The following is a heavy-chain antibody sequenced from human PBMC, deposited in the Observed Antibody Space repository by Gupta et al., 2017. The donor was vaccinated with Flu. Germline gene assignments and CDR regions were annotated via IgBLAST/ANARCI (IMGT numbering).Heavy chain of an antibody. J-gene: IGHJ4*02. CDR3: ARVLGIAAREALDY. CDR2: ISSSGSTI. V-gene: IGHV3-48*03. D-gene: IGHD6-6*01. Sequence: EVQLVESGGGLVQPGGSLRLSCAASGFTFSSYEMNWVRQAPGKGLEWVSYISSSGSTIYYADSVKGRFTISRDNAKNSLYLQMNSLRAEDTAVYYCARVLGIAAREALDYWGQGTLVTVSS. CDR1: GFTFSSYE.